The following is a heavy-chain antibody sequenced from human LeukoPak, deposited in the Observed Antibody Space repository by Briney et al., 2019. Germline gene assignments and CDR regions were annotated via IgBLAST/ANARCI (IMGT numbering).Heavy chain of an antibody. V-gene: IGHV3-23*01. J-gene: IGHJ6*02. Sequence: AGGSLRLSCAASGFRFTDYSMSWVRQAPGKGLEWVAGLGRSGEYKYYADSVKGRFTISRDNSKDTVSLQMNSLRAEDSAIYFCVKDRPCETCMPMDAWAKGPRSPFL. D-gene: IGHD2-2*01. CDR1: GFRFTDYS. CDR2: LGRSGEYK. CDR3: VKDRPCETCMPMDA.